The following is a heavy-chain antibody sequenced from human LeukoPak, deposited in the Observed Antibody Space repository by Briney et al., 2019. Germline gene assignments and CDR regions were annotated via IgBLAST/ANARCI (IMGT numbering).Heavy chain of an antibody. CDR2: IYHSGST. Sequence: PSETLSLTCAVSGYSIRSGDYWGWIRQSPGKGLEWIGSIYHSGSTHYNPSLKSRVTISVDTPKNQFSLMLSSVTAADTAVYYCARNRSVTTTPGFDHWGQGSLVTVSS. J-gene: IGHJ4*02. CDR3: ARNRSVTTTPGFDH. V-gene: IGHV4-38-2*01. D-gene: IGHD4-17*01. CDR1: GYSIRSGDY.